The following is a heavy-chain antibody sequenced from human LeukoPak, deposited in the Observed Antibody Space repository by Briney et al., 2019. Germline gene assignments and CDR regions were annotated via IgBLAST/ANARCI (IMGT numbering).Heavy chain of an antibody. CDR2: INHSGST. Sequence: PSETLSLTCTVSGGSISSGDYYWSWIRQPPGKGLEWIGEINHSGSTNYNPSLKSRVTISVDTSKNQFSLKLSSVTAADTAVYYCARGRSGWFKRSIILDYWGQGTLVTVSS. D-gene: IGHD6-19*01. CDR3: ARGRSGWFKRSIILDY. J-gene: IGHJ4*02. V-gene: IGHV4-39*07. CDR1: GGSISSGDYY.